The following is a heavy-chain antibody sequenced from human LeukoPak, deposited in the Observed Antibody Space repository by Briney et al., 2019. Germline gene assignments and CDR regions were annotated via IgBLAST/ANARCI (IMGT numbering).Heavy chain of an antibody. D-gene: IGHD6-19*01. Sequence: GASVKVSCKASGYTFTSYGISWARQAPGQGLEWMGWISAYNGNTNYAQKLQGRVTMTTDTSTSTAYMELRSLRSDDTAVYYCARGSVGVLGVAGNDYWGQGTLVTVSS. J-gene: IGHJ4*02. CDR3: ARGSVGVLGVAGNDY. V-gene: IGHV1-18*01. CDR2: ISAYNGNT. CDR1: GYTFTSYG.